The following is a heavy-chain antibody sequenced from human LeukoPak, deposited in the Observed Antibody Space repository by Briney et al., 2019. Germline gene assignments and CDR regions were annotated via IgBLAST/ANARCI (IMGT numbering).Heavy chain of an antibody. CDR3: AREGDCTNGVCYAPIGY. V-gene: IGHV4-34*01. CDR1: GGSFSGYY. CDR2: INHSGST. Sequence: PSETLSLTCAVYGGSFSGYYWSWIRQPPGKGLEWIGEINHSGSTNYNPSLKSRVTISVDTSKNQFSLKLSSVTAADTAVYYCAREGDCTNGVCYAPIGYWGQGTLVTVSS. J-gene: IGHJ4*02. D-gene: IGHD2-8*01.